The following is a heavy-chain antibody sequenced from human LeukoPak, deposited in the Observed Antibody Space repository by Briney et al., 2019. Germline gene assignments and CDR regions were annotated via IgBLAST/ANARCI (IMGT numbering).Heavy chain of an antibody. CDR3: ARFSLYDNSGYYSWLFDF. D-gene: IGHD3-22*01. CDR1: GFTFSTCW. Sequence: GGSLRLACAASGFTFSTCWMSWVRQAPGKGLEWVANIQQDGSEKYYVDSVKGRFTISRDNAKNSLYLQMNSLRAEDTAVYYCARFSLYDNSGYYSWLFDFWGQGTLVTVSS. J-gene: IGHJ4*02. CDR2: IQQDGSEK. V-gene: IGHV3-7*01.